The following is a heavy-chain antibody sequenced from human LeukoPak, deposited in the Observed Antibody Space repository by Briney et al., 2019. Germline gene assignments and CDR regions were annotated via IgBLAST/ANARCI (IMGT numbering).Heavy chain of an antibody. D-gene: IGHD3-9*01. CDR2: IYSGGST. V-gene: IGHV3-66*01. CDR3: ARDGAVLTGYYDY. J-gene: IGHJ4*02. Sequence: GGSLRLSCAASGFTVSSNYLSWVRQAPGKGLEWVSTIYSGGSTYHADSVTGGFTISRDNSKNTLYLQMNSLRAEDTAVYYCARDGAVLTGYYDYWGQGTLVTVSS. CDR1: GFTVSSNY.